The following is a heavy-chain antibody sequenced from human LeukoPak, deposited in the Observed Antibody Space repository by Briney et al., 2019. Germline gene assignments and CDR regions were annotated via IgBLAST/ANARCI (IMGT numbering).Heavy chain of an antibody. D-gene: IGHD5-24*01. J-gene: IGHJ6*03. CDR3: AKGGVATMRDGYNYYYYYMGV. CDR1: GITFTSHA. V-gene: IGHV3-23*01. CDR2: ISGSGGHT. Sequence: GVSLRLSCAASGITFTSHAMSWVRQAPGKGLEWVSLISGSGGHTYYGDSVKGRFTISRDNSKSTLYLQMNSLRAEDTAVYYCAKGGVATMRDGYNYYYYYMGVWGRGTTVTVSS.